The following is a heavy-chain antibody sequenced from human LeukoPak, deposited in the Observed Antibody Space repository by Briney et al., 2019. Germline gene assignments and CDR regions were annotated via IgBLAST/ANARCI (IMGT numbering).Heavy chain of an antibody. J-gene: IGHJ4*02. CDR1: GGPISSGDFY. Sequence: SQTLSLTCTVSGGPISSGDFYWSWVRQPPGKGLEWIGYIFYSGSLYYNPSLKSRLSISVDTSKNQFSLKLSSVTAADTAVYYCAGYSGTGYGMYYFDYWGQGTLVTVSS. CDR3: AGYSGTGYGMYYFDY. CDR2: IFYSGSL. D-gene: IGHD1-1*01. V-gene: IGHV4-30-4*01.